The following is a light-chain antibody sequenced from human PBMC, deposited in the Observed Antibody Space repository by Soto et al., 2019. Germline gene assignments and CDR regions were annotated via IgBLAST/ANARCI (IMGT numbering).Light chain of an antibody. Sequence: DIQMTQSPSSLSASVGDRVTITCRASLDISNYSAWYQQRPGKVPKLLIYAASTLQSGVPSRFSGSGSGTEFTLTISSLLPEDVATYYCQNLDSAAFTFGPGTKVDIK. J-gene: IGKJ3*01. CDR2: AAS. CDR1: LDISNY. CDR3: QNLDSAAFT. V-gene: IGKV1-27*01.